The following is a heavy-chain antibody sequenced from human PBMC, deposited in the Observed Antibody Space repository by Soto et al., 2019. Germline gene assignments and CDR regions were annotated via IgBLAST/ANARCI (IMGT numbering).Heavy chain of an antibody. D-gene: IGHD6-6*01. CDR1: GFTFSSYA. CDR2: ISSSGGST. J-gene: IGHJ3*01. V-gene: IGHV3-23*01. CDR3: TNRKLPTRPWGPAFDV. Sequence: GGSLRLSCAASGFTFSSYAMSWVRQAPGKGLEWVSAISSSGGSTYYPGSVKGRFTISRDNSKNTLFLQMNSLRPEDTAVYYCTNRKLPTRPWGPAFDVWGQGTMVTVSS.